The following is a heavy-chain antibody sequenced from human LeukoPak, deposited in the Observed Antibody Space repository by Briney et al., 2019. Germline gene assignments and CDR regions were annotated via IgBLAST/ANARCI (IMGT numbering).Heavy chain of an antibody. CDR3: ARAATVTAESAFGY. Sequence: GGSLRLSCEVSGFTFSTYGLHWVRQAPGKGLEWVGVISYDGSNKYYADSVKGRFTISRDNSKNTLYLQMNSLRAEDTAVYYCARAATVTAESAFGYWGQGTLVTVSS. J-gene: IGHJ4*02. V-gene: IGHV3-30*03. D-gene: IGHD4-17*01. CDR2: ISYDGSNK. CDR1: GFTFSTYG.